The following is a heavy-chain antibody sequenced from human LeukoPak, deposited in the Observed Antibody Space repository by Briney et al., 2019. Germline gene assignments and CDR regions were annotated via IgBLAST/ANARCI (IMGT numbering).Heavy chain of an antibody. D-gene: IGHD2-2*01. CDR2: ISSSSTTI. CDR1: GFTFSSYS. CDR3: ARDATIVVVPAAFDY. J-gene: IGHJ4*02. V-gene: IGHV3-48*04. Sequence: QTGGSLRLSCAASGFTFSSYSMMWVRQAPGKGLEWVSYISSSSTTIHYADSVKGRFTISRDNAKNSLYLQMNSLRAEDTAVYYCARDATIVVVPAAFDYWGQGTLVTVSS.